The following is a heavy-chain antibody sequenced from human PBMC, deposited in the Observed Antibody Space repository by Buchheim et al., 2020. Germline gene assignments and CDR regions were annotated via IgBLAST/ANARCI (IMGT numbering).Heavy chain of an antibody. D-gene: IGHD6-13*01. CDR2: INPNSGGT. CDR3: ARGPPAGYSISWYEFWYYYYGMDV. CDR1: GYTFTGYY. J-gene: IGHJ6*02. Sequence: QVQLVQSGAEVKKPGASVKVSCKASGYTFTGYYMHWVRQAPGQGLEWMGWINPNSGGTNYAQKFQGRVTMTRDTSISTAYMELSRLRSDDTAVYYCARGPPAGYSISWYEFWYYYYGMDVWGQGTT. V-gene: IGHV1-2*02.